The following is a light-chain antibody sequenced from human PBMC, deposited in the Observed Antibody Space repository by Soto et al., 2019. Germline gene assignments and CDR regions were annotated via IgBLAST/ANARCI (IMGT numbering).Light chain of an antibody. V-gene: IGKV3-20*01. J-gene: IGKJ3*01. Sequence: EIVLTQSAGTLSLSPGERATLSCRASQSVNSSYLAWYQQKPGQAPRLLIYGASSRATGIPDRFSGSGSGTDFTLTISRLEPEDFAVYYCQQYGSSPFTFGPGTKVDIK. CDR2: GAS. CDR3: QQYGSSPFT. CDR1: QSVNSSY.